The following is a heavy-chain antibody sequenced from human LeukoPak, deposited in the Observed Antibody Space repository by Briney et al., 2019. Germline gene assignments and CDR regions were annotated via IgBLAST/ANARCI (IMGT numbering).Heavy chain of an antibody. CDR3: AKATRYDRSQFDY. CDR2: ICGSGIST. V-gene: IGHV3-23*01. J-gene: IGHJ4*02. CDR1: GFTFSDYG. D-gene: IGHD3-22*01. Sequence: GGSLRLSCAAAGFTFSDYGMNWVRQAPGKGLEWVSGICGSGISTYYADSVKGRFTISRDNSKNTLYLQMSRLRAEDTAVYYCAKATRYDRSQFDYWGQGTLVTVSS.